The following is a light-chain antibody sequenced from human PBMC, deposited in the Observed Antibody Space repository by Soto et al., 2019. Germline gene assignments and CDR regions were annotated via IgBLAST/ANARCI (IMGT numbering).Light chain of an antibody. CDR2: RNN. Sequence: QSVLTQPPSASGTPGQRVTISYSGSSSNIGNNYVYWYQQLPATAPKLLIYRNNQRPSGVPDRFSGSKSGTSASLAISGLRSEDEADYYCAAWDDSLSGVVFGGGTQLTVL. J-gene: IGLJ2*01. CDR1: SSNIGNNY. CDR3: AAWDDSLSGVV. V-gene: IGLV1-47*01.